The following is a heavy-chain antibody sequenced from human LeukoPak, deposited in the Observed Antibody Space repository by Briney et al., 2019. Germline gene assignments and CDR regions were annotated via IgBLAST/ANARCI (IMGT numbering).Heavy chain of an antibody. CDR3: ARFRDDFPDY. D-gene: IGHD5-24*01. Sequence: GASLKISRKGSGYGFTSYWIGWVRRMPGKGMELMGIIFPGDSDSRYSPSFQGQVTISVDKSISTAYLQWNSLKASDTAIYYCARFRDDFPDYWDQGTLIIVSS. J-gene: IGHJ4*02. CDR2: IFPGDSDS. V-gene: IGHV5-51*01. CDR1: GYGFTSYW.